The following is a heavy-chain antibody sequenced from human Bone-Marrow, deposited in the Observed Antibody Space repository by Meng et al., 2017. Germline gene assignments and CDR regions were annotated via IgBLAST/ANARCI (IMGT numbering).Heavy chain of an antibody. D-gene: IGHD5-24*01. CDR3: ERGGRDGYNTWLWDY. Sequence: ASVKVSCKASGYTFTSYGISWVRQAPGQGLEWMGWISAYNGNTNYAQKLQGRVTMTTDTSTSTAYMELRSLRSDDTAVYYCERGGRDGYNTWLWDYWGQGTLVTVSS. V-gene: IGHV1-18*01. CDR1: GYTFTSYG. CDR2: ISAYNGNT. J-gene: IGHJ4*02.